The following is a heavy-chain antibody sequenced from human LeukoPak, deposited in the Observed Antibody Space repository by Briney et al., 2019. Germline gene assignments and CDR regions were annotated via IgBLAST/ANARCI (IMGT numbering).Heavy chain of an antibody. CDR1: GFTFSTYG. Sequence: HPGGSLRLSCAASGFTFSTYGMHWVRQSPGQGLEWVAIIWCDGSDKYYADSVKGRFAISRDNSKNTLYLQMNSLKAEDTAVYYCAREGGQQLGSFDFWGQGTLVTVSS. D-gene: IGHD6-13*01. J-gene: IGHJ4*02. V-gene: IGHV3-33*01. CDR2: IWCDGSDK. CDR3: AREGGQQLGSFDF.